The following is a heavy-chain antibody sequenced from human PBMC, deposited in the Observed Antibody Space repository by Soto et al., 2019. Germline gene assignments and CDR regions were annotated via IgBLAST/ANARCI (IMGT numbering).Heavy chain of an antibody. CDR3: ARDGESSSWFSVYYGMDV. CDR1: GFTFSSYS. D-gene: IGHD6-13*01. CDR2: ISSSSSYI. V-gene: IGHV3-21*01. J-gene: IGHJ6*02. Sequence: GGSLRLSCAASGFTFSSYSMNWVRQAPGKGLEWVSSISSSSSYIYYADSVKGRFTISRDNAKNSLYLQMNSLRAEDTAVYYCARDGESSSWFSVYYGMDVWGQGTTVTVSS.